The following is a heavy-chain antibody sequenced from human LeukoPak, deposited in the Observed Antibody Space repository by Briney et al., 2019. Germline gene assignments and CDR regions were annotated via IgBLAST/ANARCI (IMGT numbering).Heavy chain of an antibody. D-gene: IGHD1-26*01. CDR3: AKGGKWDVTPFDY. J-gene: IGHJ4*02. V-gene: IGHV3-23*01. CDR1: GITFSTCA. Sequence: GGSLRLSCAASGITFSTCAMNWVRQAPGKGLEWVSVISGSAASTSYADSVKGRFTISRDNSRNTLYLQVNSLRAEDTAVYYCAKGGKWDVTPFDYWGQGTLVTVSS. CDR2: ISGSAAST.